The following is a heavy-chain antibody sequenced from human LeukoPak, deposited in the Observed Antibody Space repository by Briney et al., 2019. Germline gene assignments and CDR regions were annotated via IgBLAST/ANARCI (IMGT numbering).Heavy chain of an antibody. CDR2: ISSSSSYI. CDR3: ARATWDPNYYYYMDV. V-gene: IGHV3-21*01. Sequence: GGSLRLSCAASGFTFSSYSMKWVRQAPGKGLEWVSSISSSSSYIYYADSVKGRFTISRDNAKNSLYLQMNSLRAEDTAVYFCARATWDPNYYYYMDVWGKGTTVTISS. J-gene: IGHJ6*03. CDR1: GFTFSSYS. D-gene: IGHD1-26*01.